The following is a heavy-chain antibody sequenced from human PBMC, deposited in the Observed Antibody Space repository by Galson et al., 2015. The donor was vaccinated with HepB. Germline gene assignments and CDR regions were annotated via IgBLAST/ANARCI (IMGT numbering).Heavy chain of an antibody. Sequence: SLRLSCAASGFTFSNYDMHWVRQAPGEGLEWVAIIWYVESNKYYADSVKGRFTISRDNSKNTLSLQMNSLRADDTAVYYCARSYCSYGGCYPDYWGQGTLVTVSS. CDR1: GFTFSNYD. V-gene: IGHV3-33*08. D-gene: IGHD2-15*01. J-gene: IGHJ4*02. CDR2: IWYVESNK. CDR3: ARSYCSYGGCYPDY.